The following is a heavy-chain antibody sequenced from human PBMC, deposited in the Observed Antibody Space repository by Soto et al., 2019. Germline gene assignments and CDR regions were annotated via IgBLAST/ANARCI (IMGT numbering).Heavy chain of an antibody. CDR2: IWYDGSNK. V-gene: IGHV3-33*08. CDR3: VRGTDTASCPNY. D-gene: IGHD5-18*01. CDR1: GFTFSSYW. Sequence: PGGSLRLSCAASGFTFSSYWMSWVRQAPGKGLEWVAVIWYDGSNKYYADSVKGRFTISRDNSKNMLYLQMNSLRADDTAVYYCVRGTDTASCPNYWGQGTLVTVSS. J-gene: IGHJ4*02.